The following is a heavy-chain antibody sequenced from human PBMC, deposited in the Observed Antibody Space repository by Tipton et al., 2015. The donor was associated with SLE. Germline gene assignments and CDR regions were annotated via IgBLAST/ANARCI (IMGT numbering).Heavy chain of an antibody. Sequence: TLSLTCTVSGGSISSSRYYWSWIRQPPGKGLEWIGEINHSGSTNYNPSLKSRVTISVDTSKNQFSLKLSSVTAADTAVYYCASCLGLARAFDIWGQGTMVTVSS. D-gene: IGHD7-27*01. CDR2: INHSGST. CDR3: ASCLGLARAFDI. J-gene: IGHJ3*02. V-gene: IGHV4-39*07. CDR1: GGSISSSRYY.